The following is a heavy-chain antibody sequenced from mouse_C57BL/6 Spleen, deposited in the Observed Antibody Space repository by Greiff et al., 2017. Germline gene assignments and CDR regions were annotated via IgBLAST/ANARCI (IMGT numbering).Heavy chain of an antibody. CDR3: TALYYSNYAYYFDY. J-gene: IGHJ2*01. CDR2: IRLKSDNYAT. CDR1: GFTFSNYW. V-gene: IGHV6-3*01. Sequence: EVKVVESGGGLVQPGGSMKLSCVASGFTFSNYWMNWVRQSPEKGLEWVAQIRLKSDNYATHYAESVKGRFTISRDDSKSSVYLQMNNLRAEDTGIYYCTALYYSNYAYYFDYWGQGTTLTVSS. D-gene: IGHD2-5*01.